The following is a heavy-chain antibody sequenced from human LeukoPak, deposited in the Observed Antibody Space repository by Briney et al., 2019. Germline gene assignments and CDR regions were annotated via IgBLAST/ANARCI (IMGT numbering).Heavy chain of an antibody. J-gene: IGHJ6*03. CDR1: GDSVSSNSAA. V-gene: IGHV6-1*01. Sequence: SQTLSLTCAISGDSVSSNSAAWNWIRQSPSRGLEWLGRTYYRSKWYNDYAVSVKSRITINPDTSKNQFSLQLNSVTPEDTAVYYCARVEWLRFPFGDYYYYMDVWGKGTTVTISS. CDR3: ARVEWLRFPFGDYYYYMDV. CDR2: TYYRSKWYN. D-gene: IGHD5-12*01.